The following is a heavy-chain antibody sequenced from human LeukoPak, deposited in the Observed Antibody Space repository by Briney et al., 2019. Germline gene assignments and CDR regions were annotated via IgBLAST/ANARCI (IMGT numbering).Heavy chain of an antibody. J-gene: IGHJ4*02. D-gene: IGHD3-22*01. V-gene: IGHV5-51*01. CDR3: ARAYYYDSSGYYFTFDY. CDR2: IYPGDSDT. CDR1: GYSFTSYW. Sequence: GESPKISCKGSGYSFTSYWIGWVRQMPGKGLEWMGIIYPGDSDTRYSPSFQGQVTISADKSISTAYLQWSSLKASDTAMYYCARAYYYDSSGYYFTFDYWGQGTLVTVSS.